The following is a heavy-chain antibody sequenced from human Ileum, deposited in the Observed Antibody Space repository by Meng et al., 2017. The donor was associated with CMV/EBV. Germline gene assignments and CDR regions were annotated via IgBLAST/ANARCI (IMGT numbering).Heavy chain of an antibody. J-gene: IGHJ6*01. D-gene: IGHD1-14*01. CDR2: INYSGST. Sequence: SETLSLTCTVSGGSISSSSYYWGWIRQPPGKGLEWIGEINYSGSTNYNPSLKGRVTISRDTSKDQFSLKLSSTIAADTAVYYCARMSGLYAMDVWGQGTTVTVSS. CDR3: ARMSGLYAMDV. V-gene: IGHV4-39*07. CDR1: GGSISSSSYY.